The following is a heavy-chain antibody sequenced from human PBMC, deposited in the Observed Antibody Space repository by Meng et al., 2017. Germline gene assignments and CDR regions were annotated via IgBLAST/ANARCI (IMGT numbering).Heavy chain of an antibody. J-gene: IGHJ4*02. CDR3: AKLIAPSAY. V-gene: IGHV3-23*04. Sequence: VAGVEPGGCLVQPGGSLGLSWAASGFTFSSYGMTWVRQAPGKGLEWVSAIGGSGGSTYYADSVKGRFTISRDNSKNTLYLQMNSLRVEDTAVYYCAKLIAPSAYWGQGTLVTVSS. D-gene: IGHD2/OR15-2a*01. CDR1: GFTFSSYG. CDR2: IGGSGGST.